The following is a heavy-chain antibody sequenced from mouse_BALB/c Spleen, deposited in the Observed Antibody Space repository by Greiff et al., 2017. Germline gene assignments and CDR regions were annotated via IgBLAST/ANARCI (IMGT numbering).Heavy chain of an antibody. J-gene: IGHJ3*01. V-gene: IGHV1-14*01. CDR1: GYTFTSYV. CDR3: ARLGYYGSSPAWFAY. D-gene: IGHD1-1*01. Sequence: VQLQQSGPELVKPGASVKMSCKASGYTFTSYVMHWVKQKPGQGLEWIGYINPYNDGTKYNEKFKGKATLTSDKSSSTAYMELSSLTSEDSAVYYCARLGYYGSSPAWFAYWGQGTLVTVSA. CDR2: INPYNDGT.